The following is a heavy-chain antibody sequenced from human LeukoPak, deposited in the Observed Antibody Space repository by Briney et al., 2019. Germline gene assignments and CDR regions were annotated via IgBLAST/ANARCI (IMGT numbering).Heavy chain of an antibody. V-gene: IGHV3-33*01. Sequence: GGSLRLSCAASGFTFSTYGRHGVRQAPGKGLEGVAVVWYDGSNIHYVDSVKGRFTISRDNSKSTLYLQMNSLTAEDTAVYYCARGGYSGTYFFDYWGQGTLVTVSS. CDR3: ARGGYSGTYFFDY. CDR2: VWYDGSNI. CDR1: GFTFSTYG. D-gene: IGHD1-26*01. J-gene: IGHJ4*02.